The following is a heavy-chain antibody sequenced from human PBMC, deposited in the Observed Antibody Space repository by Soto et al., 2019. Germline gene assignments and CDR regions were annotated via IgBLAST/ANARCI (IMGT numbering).Heavy chain of an antibody. Sequence: QLQLQESGPGLVKPSETLSLTCTVSGCSISSSSYYWGWIRQPPGKGLEWIGSIYYSGSTYYNPSLKGRVTISVDTAKNQFSLKMSSVTAADTAVYYCARDPVIVVVPAAMLYFDYWGQGTLVTVSS. CDR3: ARDPVIVVVPAAMLYFDY. CDR2: IYYSGST. J-gene: IGHJ4*02. D-gene: IGHD2-2*01. V-gene: IGHV4-39*02. CDR1: GCSISSSSYY.